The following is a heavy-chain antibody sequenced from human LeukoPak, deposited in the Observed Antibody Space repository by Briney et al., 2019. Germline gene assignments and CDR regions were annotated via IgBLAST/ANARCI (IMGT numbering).Heavy chain of an antibody. V-gene: IGHV4-34*01. CDR1: GGSFSDYY. CDR3: AGGATPGVF. J-gene: IGHJ4*02. D-gene: IGHD3-10*01. CDR2: INQTRTT. Sequence: SETLSLTCAVYGGSFSDYYWNWIRQPPGKGLEWIGEINQTRTTNYNPSLKSRLTISLDTSKNHCSLKLTSATAADTALYYCAGGATPGVFWGQGILVTVSA.